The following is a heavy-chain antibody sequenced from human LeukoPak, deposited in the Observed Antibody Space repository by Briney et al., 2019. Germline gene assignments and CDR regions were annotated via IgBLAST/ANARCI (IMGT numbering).Heavy chain of an antibody. D-gene: IGHD2-15*01. CDR1: GGSISSYY. V-gene: IGHV4-59*01. J-gene: IGHJ5*02. CDR3: ARGVVAATRGWWFDP. Sequence: SETLSLTCTVSGGSISSYYWSWIRQPPGKGLVWIGYIYYSGSTNYNPSLKSRVTISVDTSKNQFSLKLSSVTAADTAVYYCARGVVAATRGWWFDPWGQGTLVTVSS. CDR2: IYYSGST.